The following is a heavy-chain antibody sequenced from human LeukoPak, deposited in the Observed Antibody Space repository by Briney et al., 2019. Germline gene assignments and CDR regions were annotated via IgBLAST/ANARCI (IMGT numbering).Heavy chain of an antibody. V-gene: IGHV4-31*03. CDR3: ARVATAKDYFFDY. CDR2: IYHSGST. CDR1: GASISRGYY. Sequence: PSETLSLTCSVSGASISRGYYCSWIRQHPGKGLEWIGYIYHSGSTFYNPSLQSRVTISLDTPKNQFSLNLSSVSAARTAVYYCARVATAKDYFFDYWGQGTLVTVSS. D-gene: IGHD3/OR15-3a*01. J-gene: IGHJ4*02.